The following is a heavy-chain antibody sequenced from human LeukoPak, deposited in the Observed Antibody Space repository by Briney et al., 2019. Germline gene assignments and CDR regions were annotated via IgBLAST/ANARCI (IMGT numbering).Heavy chain of an antibody. V-gene: IGHV3-23*01. J-gene: IGHJ4*02. Sequence: PGVSLRLSCAASGFTFSSYAMSWVRQAPGKGLEWVSGISGSGGSTYYADSVKGRFTISRDNSKNTLYLQMNSLRAEDTAVYYCAKDKETCSSSTCFRAFEYWGQGTLVTVSS. D-gene: IGHD2-2*01. CDR1: GFTFSSYA. CDR2: ISGSGGST. CDR3: AKDKETCSSSTCFRAFEY.